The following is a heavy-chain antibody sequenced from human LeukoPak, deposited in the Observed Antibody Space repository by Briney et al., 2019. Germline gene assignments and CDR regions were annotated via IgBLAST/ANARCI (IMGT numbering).Heavy chain of an antibody. D-gene: IGHD1-1*01. Sequence: PGGSPRLSCTASGFTFSGHWIHWVRQAPGMGLVWVSRINEHGTDSMYAESVKGRFTISRDNAKNTVYLQMNSLRAEDTAVYYCVRDETLWTLDWWGQGTLVSVSS. V-gene: IGHV3-74*03. J-gene: IGHJ4*02. CDR2: INEHGTDS. CDR1: GFTFSGHW. CDR3: VRDETLWTLDW.